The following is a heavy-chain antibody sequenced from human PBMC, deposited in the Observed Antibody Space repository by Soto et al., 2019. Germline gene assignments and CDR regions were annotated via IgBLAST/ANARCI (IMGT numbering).Heavy chain of an antibody. J-gene: IGHJ4*02. Sequence: EVQLVESGGGLVQPGGSLRLSCAASGFTFSDHYMDWVRQAPGKGLEWVGRSKNQADSYTTEYAASVKGRFNISRDGSKNSLLLQTNSLKTEDSAVYYCTVWGSGNDFGAAWGQGILVTVSS. CDR1: GFTFSDHY. CDR2: SKNQADSYTT. D-gene: IGHD3-10*01. CDR3: TVWGSGNDFGAA. V-gene: IGHV3-72*01.